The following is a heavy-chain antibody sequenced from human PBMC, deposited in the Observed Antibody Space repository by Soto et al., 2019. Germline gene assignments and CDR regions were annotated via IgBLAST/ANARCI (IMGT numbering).Heavy chain of an antibody. J-gene: IGHJ6*02. V-gene: IGHV1-46*01. D-gene: IGHD3-22*01. CDR3: ARNYDTSGYYRYYYYGMDV. CDR2: INPSGGST. Sequence: GASVKVSCKASGYTFTSYYMHWVRQAPGQGLEWMGIINPSGGSTSYAQKFQGRVTMTRDTSTSTVYMELSSLRSEDPAVYYCARNYDTSGYYRYYYYGMDVWGQGTTVTVSS. CDR1: GYTFTSYY.